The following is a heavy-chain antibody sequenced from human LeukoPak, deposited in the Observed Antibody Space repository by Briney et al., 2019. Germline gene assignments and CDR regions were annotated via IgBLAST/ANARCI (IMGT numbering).Heavy chain of an antibody. CDR3: ARQWFSTIFGVVTTHDAFDI. V-gene: IGHV3-21*01. CDR1: GFTFSSYS. J-gene: IGHJ3*02. Sequence: GGSLRLSCAASGFTFSSYSMNWVRQAPGKGLEWVSSISSSSSYIYYADSVKGRFTISRDNAKNPLYLQMNSLRAEDTAVYYCARQWFSTIFGVVTTHDAFDIWGQGTMVTVSS. D-gene: IGHD3-3*01. CDR2: ISSSSSYI.